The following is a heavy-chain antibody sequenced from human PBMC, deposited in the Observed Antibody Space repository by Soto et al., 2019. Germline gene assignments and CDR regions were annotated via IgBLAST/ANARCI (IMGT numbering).Heavy chain of an antibody. V-gene: IGHV1-3*01. J-gene: IGHJ6*04. Sequence: ASVKVSCKASGYTFTTYAMNWVRQAPGESLEWMGWINAANGNSIYSQKFQGRVTITRDTSANTVYMELSSLGSDDTAVVYCARDGYRRDSDIAASDNTREYGMDVWGKGTTVTVSS. CDR2: INAANGNS. CDR3: ARDGYRRDSDIAASDNTREYGMDV. CDR1: GYTFTTYA. D-gene: IGHD6-13*01.